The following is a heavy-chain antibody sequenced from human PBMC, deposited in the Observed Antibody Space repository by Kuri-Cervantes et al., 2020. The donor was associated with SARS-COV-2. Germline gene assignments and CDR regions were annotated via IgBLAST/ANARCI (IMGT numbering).Heavy chain of an antibody. J-gene: IGHJ4*02. V-gene: IGHV4-30-4*08. Sequence: LRLSCTVSGGSLSSGDYYWTWVRQPPGKGLEWIGNIYYSGSASYNPSLKSRPTMSLDMSKSQFSLKLSSVTAADTAVYYCARRAGYYYFDYWGQGTLVTVSS. CDR2: IYYSGSA. D-gene: IGHD3-9*01. CDR3: ARRAGYYYFDY. CDR1: GGSLSSGDYY.